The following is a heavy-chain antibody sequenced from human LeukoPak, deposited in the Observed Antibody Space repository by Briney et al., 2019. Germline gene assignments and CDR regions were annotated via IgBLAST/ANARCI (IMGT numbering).Heavy chain of an antibody. V-gene: IGHV5-10-1*01. J-gene: IGHJ5*02. CDR1: GYSFTTYW. Sequence: GESLKISCKGSGYSFTTYWIGWVRQMPGKGLEWMGRIDPSDSYTNYSPSFQGHVTISADKSISTAYLQWSSLKASDTAMYYCARHPLMYYYGSGSSFDPWGQGTLVTVSS. D-gene: IGHD3-10*01. CDR3: ARHPLMYYYGSGSSFDP. CDR2: IDPSDSYT.